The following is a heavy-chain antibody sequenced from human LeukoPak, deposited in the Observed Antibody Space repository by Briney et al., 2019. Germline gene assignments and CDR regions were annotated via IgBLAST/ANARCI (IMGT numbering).Heavy chain of an antibody. J-gene: IGHJ3*02. D-gene: IGHD3-10*01. V-gene: IGHV3-74*01. CDR2: INSDGSST. Sequence: PGGSLRLSCAASGFTFSSYWTHWVRQAPGKGLVWVSRINSDGSSTSYADSVKGRFTISRDNAKNTLYLQMNSLRAEDTAVYYCARALYGSGRVGVWFFDIWGQGTMVTVCS. CDR1: GFTFSSYW. CDR3: ARALYGSGRVGVWFFDI.